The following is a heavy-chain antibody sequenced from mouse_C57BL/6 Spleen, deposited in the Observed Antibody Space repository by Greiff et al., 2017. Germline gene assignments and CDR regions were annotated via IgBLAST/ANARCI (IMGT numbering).Heavy chain of an antibody. V-gene: IGHV1-47*01. J-gene: IGHJ4*01. CDR2: FHPYNDDT. Sequence: VQVVESGAELVKPGASVKMSCKASGYTFTTYPIEWMNQNHGKSLEWIGNFHPYNDDTKYNEKFKGKATLTVEKSASTVYLELSRLTSDDSAVYYCASRTAQATGYAMDYWGQGTSVTVSS. D-gene: IGHD3-2*02. CDR1: GYTFTTYP. CDR3: ASRTAQATGYAMDY.